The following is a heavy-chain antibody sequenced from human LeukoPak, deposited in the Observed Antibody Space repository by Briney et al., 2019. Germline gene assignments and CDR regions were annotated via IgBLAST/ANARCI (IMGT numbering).Heavy chain of an antibody. Sequence: GESLKISCKGSGYSFTNNWIGWVRQLPGKGLEWMAIIFPGNSETKYSPSLQEQASISADKSINTAYLQWRSLTASDTAMYYCVTHNLCCFDLWGRGTLVTVSS. CDR3: VTHNLCCFDL. V-gene: IGHV5-51*01. CDR1: GYSFTNNW. J-gene: IGHJ2*01. CDR2: IFPGNSET. D-gene: IGHD1-14*01.